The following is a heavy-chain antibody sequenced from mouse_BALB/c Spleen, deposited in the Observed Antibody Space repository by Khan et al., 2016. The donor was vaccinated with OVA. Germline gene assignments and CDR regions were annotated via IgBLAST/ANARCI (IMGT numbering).Heavy chain of an antibody. CDR1: GFSLTDYA. CDR3: ARDPPYYSMDY. J-gene: IGHJ4*01. V-gene: IGHV2-6-5*01. Sequence: QVQLKQSGPGLVASSQSLSITCTVSGFSLTDYAVSWIRQPPGKGLEWLGVIWVSGSKYYNSVLKPRLSISKDNSKSQVFLKMNSLQTDDTAMYFCARDPPYYSMDYWGQGTSVTVSS. CDR2: IWVSGSK.